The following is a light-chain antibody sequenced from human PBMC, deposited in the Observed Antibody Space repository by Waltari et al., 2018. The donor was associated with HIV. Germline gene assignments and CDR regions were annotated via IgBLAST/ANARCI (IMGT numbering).Light chain of an antibody. V-gene: IGKV3-15*01. CDR1: QSVGSN. CDR3: HQYNNWPPVT. J-gene: IGKJ4*01. CDR2: GAS. Sequence: EVVMTQSPATLSVSPGERATLSCRASQSVGSNLAWYQQKPGQAPRLLIYGASTRATGVPARFTGRGSGTEFTLTISSLQSEDFAVYYCHQYNNWPPVTFGGGTKVEIK.